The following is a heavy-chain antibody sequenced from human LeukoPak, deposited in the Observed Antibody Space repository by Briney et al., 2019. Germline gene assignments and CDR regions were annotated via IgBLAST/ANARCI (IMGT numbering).Heavy chain of an antibody. D-gene: IGHD3-10*01. V-gene: IGHV1-2*02. CDR1: GYTFTGYY. CDR2: INPNSGGT. J-gene: IGHJ3*02. Sequence: ASVKVSYKASGYTFTGYYMHWVRQAPGQGLEWMGWINPNSGGTNYAQKFQGRVTMTRDTSISTAYMELSRLRSDDTAVYYCAREAYYGSGSTDDAFDIWGQGTMVTVSS. CDR3: AREAYYGSGSTDDAFDI.